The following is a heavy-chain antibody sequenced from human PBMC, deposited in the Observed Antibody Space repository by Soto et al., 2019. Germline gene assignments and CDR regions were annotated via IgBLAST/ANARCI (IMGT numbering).Heavy chain of an antibody. CDR1: GGSISSGGYY. V-gene: IGHV4-31*03. Sequence: SETLSLTCTVSGGSISSGGYYWSWIRQHPGKGLEWIGYIYYSGSTHYNPSLKSRVTISVDTSKNQFSLKLSSVTAADTAVYYCARAHPSPVAYFDYWGQGTLVTVSS. J-gene: IGHJ4*02. CDR2: IYYSGST. CDR3: ARAHPSPVAYFDY.